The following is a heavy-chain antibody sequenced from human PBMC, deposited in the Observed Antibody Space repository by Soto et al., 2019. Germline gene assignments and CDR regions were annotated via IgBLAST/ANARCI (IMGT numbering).Heavy chain of an antibody. V-gene: IGHV3-7*05. Sequence: EVQLVESGGGLVQPGGSLRLSCAASGFTFRTYWLSWVRQVPGKGLEWVANINLDGSEKNYVDSVKGRFTISRDIARKSLYLQMSSLRAEDTALYYWARDGSTSWYSYADHGMDVWGQGTTVTVSS. J-gene: IGHJ6*02. CDR1: GFTFRTYW. CDR3: ARDGSTSWYSYADHGMDV. D-gene: IGHD5-18*01. CDR2: INLDGSEK.